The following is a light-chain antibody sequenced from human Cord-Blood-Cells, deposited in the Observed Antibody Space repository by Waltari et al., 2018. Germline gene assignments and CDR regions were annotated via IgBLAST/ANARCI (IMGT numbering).Light chain of an antibody. J-gene: IGKJ1*01. CDR1: LSVSSSY. Sequence: EIVLTQSPGTLSLSPGERATLSCRASLSVSSSYLAWYQQNPGQAPRLLIYGAASRATGNPDRFSGSGSGTDFTLTISRLEPEDFAVYYCHQYGSSQRTFGQGTQVEIK. V-gene: IGKV3-20*01. CDR2: GAA. CDR3: HQYGSSQRT.